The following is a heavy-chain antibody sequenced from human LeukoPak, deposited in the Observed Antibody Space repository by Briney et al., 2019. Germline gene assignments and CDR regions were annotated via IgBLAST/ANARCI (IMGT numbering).Heavy chain of an antibody. CDR2: ISSSSSTI. CDR3: ARVVVATKGYFDY. CDR1: GFTFSSYS. Sequence: GGSLRLSCAASGFTFSSYSMNWVRQAPGKGLEWVSYISSSSSTIYYADSVKGRFTISRDNSKNTLYLQMNSLRAEDTAVYYCARVVVATKGYFDYWGQGTLVTVSS. J-gene: IGHJ4*02. V-gene: IGHV3-48*01. D-gene: IGHD2-21*01.